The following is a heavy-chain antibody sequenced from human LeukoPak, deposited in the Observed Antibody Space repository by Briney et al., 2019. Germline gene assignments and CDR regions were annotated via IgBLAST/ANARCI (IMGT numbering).Heavy chain of an antibody. CDR2: ISSSSSTI. Sequence: PGGSLRLSCAASGFTFSSYRMTWVRQAPGKGLEWVSYISSSSSTIYYADSVKGRFTISRDNAKNSLYLQMNSLRDEDTAVYYCARDTTVDIVLMVYTPNGMDVWGQGTTVTVSS. V-gene: IGHV3-48*02. J-gene: IGHJ6*02. CDR1: GFTFSSYR. D-gene: IGHD2-8*01. CDR3: ARDTTVDIVLMVYTPNGMDV.